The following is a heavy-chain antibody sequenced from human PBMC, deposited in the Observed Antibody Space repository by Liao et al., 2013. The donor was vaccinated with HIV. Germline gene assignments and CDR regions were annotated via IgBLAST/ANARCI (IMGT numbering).Heavy chain of an antibody. CDR3: AARITISGVAIPHALDV. CDR2: INSRGRA. CDR1: GDSIKSDH. Sequence: QVQLQESGPGLVKPSETLSLICSVTGDSIKSDHWSWIRQPAGKGLEWIGRINSRGRADYSSSLRSRVTMSVDTSKNQFSLKLASVTAADTAVYYCAARITISGVAIPHALDVWGQGTMVAVSS. D-gene: IGHD3-3*01. V-gene: IGHV4-4*07. J-gene: IGHJ3*01.